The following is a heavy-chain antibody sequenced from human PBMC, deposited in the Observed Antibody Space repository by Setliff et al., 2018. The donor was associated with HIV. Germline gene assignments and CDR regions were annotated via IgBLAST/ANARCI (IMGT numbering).Heavy chain of an antibody. Sequence: GGSLRLSCAASGFTFSDYGMHWVRQAPGKGLEWVAVIWYDGNNKDYADSVKGRFTISRDNSKNTVYLQVSRLRAEDTGVYYCARRYYDTSALYYYGMDVWGRGTTVTVSS. CDR1: GFTFSDYG. V-gene: IGHV3-33*01. D-gene: IGHD3-22*01. J-gene: IGHJ6*02. CDR2: IWYDGNNK. CDR3: ARRYYDTSALYYYGMDV.